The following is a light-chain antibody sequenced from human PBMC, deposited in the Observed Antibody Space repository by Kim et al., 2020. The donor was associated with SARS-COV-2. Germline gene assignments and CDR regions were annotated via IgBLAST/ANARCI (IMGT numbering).Light chain of an antibody. J-gene: IGLJ2*01. CDR2: WIN. CDR1: SSDIGSRNF. Sequence: GQPTPITCTGTSSDIGSRNFVSVSWYQQYSGKAPKLFLYWINMRPSGVSNRFSGSKSGNTASLTISGLQAEDEADYYCCSIASSPLFGGGTQLTVL. V-gene: IGLV2-23*02. CDR3: CSIASSPL.